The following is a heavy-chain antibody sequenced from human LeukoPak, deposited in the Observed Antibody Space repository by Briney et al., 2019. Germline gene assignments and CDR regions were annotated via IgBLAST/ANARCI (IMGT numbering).Heavy chain of an antibody. CDR3: ARGRCGAGDKYYFAY. Sequence: GGSLRLSFAASGFTFSSYSMNWVRQAPGKGLEWVSSINSSSSYLYYAASLTGRFTIPRDNAKNSLYLQMNSLRAEDTAVYYCARGRCGAGDKYYFAYWGQAILVTVSS. CDR1: GFTFSSYS. CDR2: INSSSSYL. J-gene: IGHJ4*02. V-gene: IGHV3-21*01. D-gene: IGHD3-10*01.